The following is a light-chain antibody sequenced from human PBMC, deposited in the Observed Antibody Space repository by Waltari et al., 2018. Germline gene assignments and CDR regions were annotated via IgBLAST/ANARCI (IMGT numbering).Light chain of an antibody. CDR1: QSVRSN. J-gene: IGKJ3*01. V-gene: IGKV3-15*01. Sequence: IVMTQSPATLSVSQGERATLSCRASQSVRSNLACYQQKPSQAPRLLIYGASTRASGIPARFSGSGSGTDFTLTISSLQSEDFAVYYCQQYNNWPPVFTFGPGTKVDIK. CDR2: GAS. CDR3: QQYNNWPPVFT.